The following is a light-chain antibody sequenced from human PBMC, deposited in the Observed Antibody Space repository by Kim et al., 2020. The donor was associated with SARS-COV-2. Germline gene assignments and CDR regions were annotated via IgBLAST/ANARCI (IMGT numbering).Light chain of an antibody. Sequence: AQGKTATIAGGGDNLRRKSVHGYQQMPGQAPVVVIEYDSDRPSGIPERFSGSKSGNTATLTISSVEAGDEADFYCQVWDDDSDHWVFGGGTQLTVL. CDR1: NLRRKS. V-gene: IGLV3-21*04. CDR3: QVWDDDSDHWV. CDR2: YDS. J-gene: IGLJ3*02.